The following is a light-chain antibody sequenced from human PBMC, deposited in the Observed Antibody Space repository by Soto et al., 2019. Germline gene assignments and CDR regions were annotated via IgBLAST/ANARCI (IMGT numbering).Light chain of an antibody. V-gene: IGLV2-14*01. CDR2: EVA. CDR3: SSYTSSSPLYV. J-gene: IGLJ1*01. Sequence: QSVLTQPASVSRSPGQSITISCTGTNSDIGFYNYVSWYQQHPGEAPKLIIYEVAKRPSGVSSRFSGSKSGNTASLTISGLQAEDEADYHCSSYTSSSPLYVFGTGTKLTVL. CDR1: NSDIGFYNY.